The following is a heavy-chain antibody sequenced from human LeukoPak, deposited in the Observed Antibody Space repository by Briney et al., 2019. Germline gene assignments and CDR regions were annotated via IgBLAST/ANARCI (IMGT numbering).Heavy chain of an antibody. CDR2: IRYDGSNK. V-gene: IGHV3-30*02. CDR1: GFTFSSYG. Sequence: GGSLRLSCAASGFTFSSYGMHWVRQAPGKGLEWVAFIRYDGSNKYYADSVKGRFTISRDNSKNTLYLRMNSLGAEDTAVYYCAKIRSNLGYCSSTSCRGDAFDIWGQGTMVTVSS. J-gene: IGHJ3*02. CDR3: AKIRSNLGYCSSTSCRGDAFDI. D-gene: IGHD2-2*01.